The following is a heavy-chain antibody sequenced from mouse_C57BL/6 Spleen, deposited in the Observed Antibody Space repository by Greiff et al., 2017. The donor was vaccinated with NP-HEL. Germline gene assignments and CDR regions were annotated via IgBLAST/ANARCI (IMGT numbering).Heavy chain of an antibody. CDR1: GYTFTSYW. CDR3: ARGLGQMDY. J-gene: IGHJ4*01. V-gene: IGHV1-69*01. Sequence: QVQLQQPGAELVMPGASVKLSCKASGYTFTSYWMHWVKQRPGQGLEWIGEIDPSDSYTNYNQKFKGKSTLTVDKSSSTAYMQLSSLTSEDSAVYYCARGLGQMDYWGQGTSVTVSS. D-gene: IGHD3-3*01. CDR2: IDPSDSYT.